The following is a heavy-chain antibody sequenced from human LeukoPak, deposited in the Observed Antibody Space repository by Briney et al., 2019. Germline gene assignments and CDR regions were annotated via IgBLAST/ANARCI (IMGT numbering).Heavy chain of an antibody. V-gene: IGHV3-11*04. Sequence: GGSLRLSCAASGFTFSDYYMSWIRQAPGKGLEWVSYISSSGSTIYYADSVEGRFTISRDNAKNSLYLQMNSLRAEDTAVYYCARVHWNYPNWFDPWGQGTLVTVSS. CDR2: ISSSGSTI. CDR3: ARVHWNYPNWFDP. J-gene: IGHJ5*02. CDR1: GFTFSDYY. D-gene: IGHD1-7*01.